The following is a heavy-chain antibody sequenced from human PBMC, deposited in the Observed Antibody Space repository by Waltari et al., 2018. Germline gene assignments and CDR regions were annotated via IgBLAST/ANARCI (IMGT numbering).Heavy chain of an antibody. D-gene: IGHD7-27*01. J-gene: IGHJ4*02. CDR1: GFSFSSYS. CDR2: SSSSTTYI. V-gene: IGHV3-21*01. CDR3: VSGGWGFYFDY. Sequence: EVQLVESGGGLVKPGGSLRLSCGASGFSFSSYSMNWVRQAPGKGLEWDSSSSSSTTYIHYADSGEGRFTISRDNAKNALYLQMNSLRVEDTAVYYCVSGGWGFYFDYWGQGTVVTVSS.